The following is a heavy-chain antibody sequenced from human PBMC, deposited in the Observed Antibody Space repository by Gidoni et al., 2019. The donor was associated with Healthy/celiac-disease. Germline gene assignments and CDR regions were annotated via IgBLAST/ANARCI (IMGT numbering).Heavy chain of an antibody. V-gene: IGHV4-39*07. D-gene: IGHD1-26*01. CDR3: ARDYSGSYLDDAFDI. J-gene: IGHJ3*02. CDR1: GGSISSSSYY. CDR2: IYYSGST. Sequence: QLQLQESGPGLVKPSETLSPTCTVSGGSISSSSYYWGWIRQPPGKGQEWIGSIYYSGSTYYNPSLKSRVTISVDTSKNQFSLKLSSVTAADTAVYYCARDYSGSYLDDAFDIWGQGTMVTVSS.